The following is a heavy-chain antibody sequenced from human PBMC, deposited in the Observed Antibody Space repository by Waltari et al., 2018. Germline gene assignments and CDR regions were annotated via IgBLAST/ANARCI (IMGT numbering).Heavy chain of an antibody. Sequence: VRLDQWGTELVEPWETLSLTCAVYEGSFSAFFWSWVRQAPGKGLAWIGEINHGVKTDYNPSLKSRLFMSVDPSKYQFSLILSSVTAAYTAVYYCVRSHCIGDSCFRYFDSWGQGTLVTVSS. D-gene: IGHD2-15*01. J-gene: IGHJ4*02. CDR2: INHGVKT. CDR1: EGSFSAFF. V-gene: IGHV4-34*01. CDR3: VRSHCIGDSCFRYFDS.